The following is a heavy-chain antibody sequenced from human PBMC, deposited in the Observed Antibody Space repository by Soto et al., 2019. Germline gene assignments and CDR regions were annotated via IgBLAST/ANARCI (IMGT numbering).Heavy chain of an antibody. V-gene: IGHV4-34*01. CDR3: ARGYPMDGSGRYYYYMDV. J-gene: IGHJ6*03. CDR1: GGSFSGYY. D-gene: IGHD3-10*01. Sequence: SETLSLTCAVYGGSFSGYYWSWIRQPPGKGLEWIGEINHSGSTNYNPSLKSRVTISVDTSKNQFSLKLSSVTAADTAVYYCARGYPMDGSGRYYYYMDVWGKGTTVTVSS. CDR2: INHSGST.